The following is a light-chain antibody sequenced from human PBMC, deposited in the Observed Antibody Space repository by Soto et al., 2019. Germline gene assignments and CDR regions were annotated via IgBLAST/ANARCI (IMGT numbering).Light chain of an antibody. CDR2: AAS. CDR1: QSISSY. Sequence: DIQMTQYPSSMFVSVGDRVTITCRASQSISSYLNWYQQKPGKAPKLLIYAASSLQSGVPSRFSGSGSGTDFTLTISSLQPEDFATYYCQQSYSTPPTFVQGTKLEIK. CDR3: QQSYSTPPT. J-gene: IGKJ2*01. V-gene: IGKV1-39*01.